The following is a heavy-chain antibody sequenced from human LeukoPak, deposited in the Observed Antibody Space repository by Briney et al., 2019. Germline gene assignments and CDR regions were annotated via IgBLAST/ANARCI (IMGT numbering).Heavy chain of an antibody. D-gene: IGHD6-19*01. J-gene: IGHJ1*01. Sequence: GESLKISCKGSGYSFTSYWIGWVRQMPGKGLEWMGIIYPGDSDTRYSPSFQGQVTISADKSISTAYLQWSSLKASDTAMYYCASAVAGPSSADNFHHWGQGTLVTVSS. CDR1: GYSFTSYW. CDR2: IYPGDSDT. V-gene: IGHV5-51*01. CDR3: ASAVAGPSSADNFHH.